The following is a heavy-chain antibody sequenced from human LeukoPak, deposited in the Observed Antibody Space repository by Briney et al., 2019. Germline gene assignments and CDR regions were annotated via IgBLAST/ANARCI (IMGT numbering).Heavy chain of an antibody. CDR3: ARGTYCSGGSCYSDYYGMDV. CDR2: ISAYNGNT. V-gene: IGHV1-18*01. D-gene: IGHD2-15*01. J-gene: IGHJ6*02. CDR1: GYTFTSYG. Sequence: ASVKVSCKASGYTFTSYGISWVRQAPGQGLEWMGWISAYNGNTNYAQKLQGRVTMTTDTSTGTAYMELRSLRSDDTAVYYCARGTYCSGGSCYSDYYGMDVWGQGTTVTVSS.